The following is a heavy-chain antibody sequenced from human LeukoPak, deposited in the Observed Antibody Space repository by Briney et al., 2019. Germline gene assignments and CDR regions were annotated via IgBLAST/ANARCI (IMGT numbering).Heavy chain of an antibody. V-gene: IGHV3-30*18. J-gene: IGHJ4*02. Sequence: GRSLRLSCAASGITFSSFGMHWARQAPGKGLEWLAIISYDGNNKYYADSVKGRFTISRDNSKNTVYLQTNSLRAEDTAVYYCAKDRYYYGSGTYPLDYWDQGTLVTVSS. D-gene: IGHD3-10*01. CDR1: GITFSSFG. CDR3: AKDRYYYGSGTYPLDY. CDR2: ISYDGNNK.